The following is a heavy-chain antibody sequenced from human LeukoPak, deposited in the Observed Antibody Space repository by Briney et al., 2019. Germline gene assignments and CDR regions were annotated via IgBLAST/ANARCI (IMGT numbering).Heavy chain of an antibody. CDR2: INWNSGTI. D-gene: IGHD1-26*01. V-gene: IGHV3-9*01. J-gene: IGHJ4*02. CDR1: GFTFDDYA. Sequence: GGSLRLSCAASGFTFDDYAMHWVRQAPGKGLEWVSGINWNSGTIGYADSVKGRFTISRDNAKNSLYLQVSSLRTEDTALYYCAKDLSSIVGALFDYWGQGTLVTVSS. CDR3: AKDLSSIVGALFDY.